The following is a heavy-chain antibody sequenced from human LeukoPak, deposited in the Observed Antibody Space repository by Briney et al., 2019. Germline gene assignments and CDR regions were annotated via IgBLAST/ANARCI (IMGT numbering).Heavy chain of an antibody. CDR2: ISSSSSYI. D-gene: IGHD4-11*01. Sequence: GGSLRLSCAASGFTFSSYSMNWVRQAPGKGLEWVSSISSSSSYIYYADSVKGRFTISGDNAKNSLYLQMNSLRAEDTAVYYCARDQGVTTIDYWGQGTLVTVSS. J-gene: IGHJ4*02. V-gene: IGHV3-21*04. CDR1: GFTFSSYS. CDR3: ARDQGVTTIDY.